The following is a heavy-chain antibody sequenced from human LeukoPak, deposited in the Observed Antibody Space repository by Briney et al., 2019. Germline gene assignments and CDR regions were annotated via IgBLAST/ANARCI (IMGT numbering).Heavy chain of an antibody. D-gene: IGHD3-22*01. CDR3: ARAAESYDVFDY. CDR1: GYTFTSYY. J-gene: IGHJ4*02. Sequence: ASVKVSCKASGYTFTSYYMHWVRQAPGQGLEWMGIINPSGGSTSYAQKFQGRVTVTRDMSTSTVYMELSSLRSEDTAVYYCARAAESYDVFDYWGQGTPVTVSS. V-gene: IGHV1-46*01. CDR2: INPSGGST.